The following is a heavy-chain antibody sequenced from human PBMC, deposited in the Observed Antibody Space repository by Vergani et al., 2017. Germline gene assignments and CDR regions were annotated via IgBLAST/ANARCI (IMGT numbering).Heavy chain of an antibody. CDR3: ARRSDAARPFDY. D-gene: IGHD6-6*01. Sequence: QVQLQESGPGLVKPSETLSLTCTVSGGSISSYYWSWIRQPPGKGLEWIGYIYYSGSTNYNPPLKSRVTISVDTSKNQFSLKLSSVTAADTAVYYCARRSDAARPFDYWGQGTLVTVSS. J-gene: IGHJ4*02. CDR1: GGSISSYY. V-gene: IGHV4-59*08. CDR2: IYYSGST.